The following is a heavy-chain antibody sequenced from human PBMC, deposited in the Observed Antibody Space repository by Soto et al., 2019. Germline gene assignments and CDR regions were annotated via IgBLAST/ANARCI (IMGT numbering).Heavy chain of an antibody. CDR2: ISETGNT. D-gene: IGHD3-22*01. CDR1: GFTFTTYA. J-gene: IGHJ4*02. V-gene: IGHV3-23*01. Sequence: ESGGGLVQPGGSLRLSCAASGFTFTTYAMRWVRQAPGKGLDWVSGISETGNTYYADSVKGRFTISRDTSKNTLYLQMNSLRAEDTALYYCARGGYYRDTSGYDYWGQGTLVTVSS. CDR3: ARGGYYRDTSGYDY.